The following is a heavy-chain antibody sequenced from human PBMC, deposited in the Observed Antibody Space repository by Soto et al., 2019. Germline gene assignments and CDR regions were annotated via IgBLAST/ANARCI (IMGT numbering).Heavy chain of an antibody. Sequence: GGSLRLSCAASGFTFSSYAMHWVRQAPGKGLEWVAVISYDGSNKYYADSVKGRFTISRDNSKNTLYLQMNSLRAEDTAVYYCARDRVWGHWYFDLWGRGTLVTVSS. CDR1: GFTFSSYA. J-gene: IGHJ2*01. CDR3: ARDRVWGHWYFDL. CDR2: ISYDGSNK. V-gene: IGHV3-30*04. D-gene: IGHD7-27*01.